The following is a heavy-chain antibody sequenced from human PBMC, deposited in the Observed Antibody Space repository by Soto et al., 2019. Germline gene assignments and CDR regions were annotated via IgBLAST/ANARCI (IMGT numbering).Heavy chain of an antibody. J-gene: IGHJ6*02. CDR2: IKQDGSEK. CDR1: GFTFSSYW. D-gene: IGHD6-19*01. Sequence: EVQLVESGGGLVQPGGSLRLSCAASGFTFSSYWMSWVRQAPGKGLEWVANIKQDGSEKYYVDSVKGRFTISRDNAKKSLYLQMNSLRAEDTAVYYCARDRGAGTQYYYYGMDVWGQGTTVTVSS. V-gene: IGHV3-7*04. CDR3: ARDRGAGTQYYYYGMDV.